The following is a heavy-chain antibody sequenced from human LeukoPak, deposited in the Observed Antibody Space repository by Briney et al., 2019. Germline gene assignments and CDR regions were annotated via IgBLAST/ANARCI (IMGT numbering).Heavy chain of an antibody. CDR3: AKDISLGRGWYYFDY. D-gene: IGHD6-19*01. V-gene: IGHV3-43*02. Sequence: GGSLRLSCAASGFTFDDYAMQWVRHAPGKGLEWVSLISGDGGSTYYADSVKGRFTISRDNSKNSLYLQMNSLRTEDTALYYCAKDISLGRGWYYFDYWGQGTLVTVSS. CDR2: ISGDGGST. CDR1: GFTFDDYA. J-gene: IGHJ4*02.